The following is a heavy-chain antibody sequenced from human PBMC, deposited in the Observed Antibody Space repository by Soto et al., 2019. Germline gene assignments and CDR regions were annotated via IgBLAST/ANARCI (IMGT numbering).Heavy chain of an antibody. Sequence: EVQLVESGGGLVEPGGSLRLSCVVSGFTLSGYSMSWVRQAPGKGLEWVALITSSSSDIYYADSVKGRFTVSRDNAKSSLYLQMNTLRAEDTSVYYCARDPGSYVDYWGQGTLVTVSS. D-gene: IGHD1-26*01. CDR1: GFTLSGYS. CDR2: ITSSSSDI. J-gene: IGHJ4*02. V-gene: IGHV3-21*02. CDR3: ARDPGSYVDY.